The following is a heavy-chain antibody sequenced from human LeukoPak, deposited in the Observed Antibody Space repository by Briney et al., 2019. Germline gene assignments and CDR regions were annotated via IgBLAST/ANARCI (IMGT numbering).Heavy chain of an antibody. Sequence: SETLSLTCTVSGGSISSYYWSWIRQPPGKGLEWIGYIYYSGSTNYNPSLKSRVTISVDTSKNQFSLKLSSVTAADTAVYYCARSPKRTRSKGLKYYFDYWGQGTLVTVSS. V-gene: IGHV4-59*01. CDR3: ARSPKRTRSKGLKYYFDY. CDR2: IYYSGST. D-gene: IGHD1-14*01. J-gene: IGHJ4*02. CDR1: GGSISSYY.